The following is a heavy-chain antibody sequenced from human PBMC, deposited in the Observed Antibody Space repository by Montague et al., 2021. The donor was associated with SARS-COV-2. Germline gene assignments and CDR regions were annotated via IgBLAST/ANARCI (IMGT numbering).Heavy chain of an antibody. CDR3: AREGLHDWFDP. CDR1: NGSINSYY. J-gene: IGHJ5*02. Sequence: LRLSCAVSNGSINSYYWSWVRQPPGKRLEWIGYIYYRGSTNYNPSLESRVTMSIDTSKNQFPLKLRSVTAADTAVYFCAREGLHDWFDPWGQGTLVIVSS. V-gene: IGHV4-59*01. CDR2: IYYRGST.